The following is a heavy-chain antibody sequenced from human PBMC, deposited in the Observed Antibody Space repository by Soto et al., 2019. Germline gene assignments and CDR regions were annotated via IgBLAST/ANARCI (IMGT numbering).Heavy chain of an antibody. CDR2: IIPIFGTA. V-gene: IGHV1-69*01. CDR1: GGTFSSYA. CDR3: AREIFIVEARPYYYYGMDV. Sequence: QVQLVQSGAEVKKPGSSVKVSCKASGGTFSSYAISWVRQAPGQGLEWMGGIIPIFGTANYAQKFQGRVTITADESTSTAYMELSSLRSEDTAVYYCAREIFIVEARPYYYYGMDVWGQGTTVTVSS. D-gene: IGHD1-26*01. J-gene: IGHJ6*02.